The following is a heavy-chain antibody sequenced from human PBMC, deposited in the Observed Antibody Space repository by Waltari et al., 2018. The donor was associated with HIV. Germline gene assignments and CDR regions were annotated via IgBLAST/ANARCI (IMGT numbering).Heavy chain of an antibody. J-gene: IGHJ6*02. CDR3: VKEHQYSHSWYSYYGMDV. D-gene: IGHD6-13*01. Sequence: EVQVLESGGALVQPWGSLRLSCAASGFTFSNYGMSWVGQAPGKGLEWVSTIRGSGGSTYYADSVKGRFTVSRDNSKNTLYLQMNSLRAEDTAVYFCVKEHQYSHSWYSYYGMDVWGQGTTVTVSS. CDR1: GFTFSNYG. V-gene: IGHV3-23*01. CDR2: IRGSGGST.